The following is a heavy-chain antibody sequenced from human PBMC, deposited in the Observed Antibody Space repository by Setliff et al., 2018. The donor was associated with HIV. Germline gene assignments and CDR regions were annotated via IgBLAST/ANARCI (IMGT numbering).Heavy chain of an antibody. V-gene: IGHV4-59*11. D-gene: IGHD2-15*01. Sequence: SETLSLTCSVSGGSIRIHWSWIRQPPGKRLEWVGYIHCSGSTKYNSSLTRRVTMSIETSKNQYSLKLSSATAADTAIYYCARVDRVESAFDIWGQGAMVTVSS. J-gene: IGHJ3*02. CDR1: GGSIRIH. CDR2: IHCSGST. CDR3: ARVDRVESAFDI.